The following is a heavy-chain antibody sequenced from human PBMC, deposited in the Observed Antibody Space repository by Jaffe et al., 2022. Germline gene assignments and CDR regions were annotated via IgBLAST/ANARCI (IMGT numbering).Heavy chain of an antibody. D-gene: IGHD3-3*01. V-gene: IGHV1-69*01. J-gene: IGHJ4*02. CDR1: GGTFSSYA. CDR2: IIPIFGTA. Sequence: QVQLVQSGAEVKKPGSSVKVSCKASGGTFSSYAISWVRQAPGQGLEWMGGIIPIFGTANYAQKFQGRVTITADESTSTAYMELSSLRSEDTAVYYCASSPEGSLRFLEWFFDYWGQGTLVTVSS. CDR3: ASSPEGSLRFLEWFFDY.